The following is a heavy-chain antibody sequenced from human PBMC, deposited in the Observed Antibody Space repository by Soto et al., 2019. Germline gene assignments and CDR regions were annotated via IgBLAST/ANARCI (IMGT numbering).Heavy chain of an antibody. CDR2: VFHSGST. D-gene: IGHD6-19*01. CDR1: GGSISSSNW. Sequence: QVQLQESGPGLVKPSGTLSLTCAVSGGSISSSNWWTWVRQPPGKGLEWIGEVFHSGSTNYKSYLKSRVSISLDKSKNQISLKLSSVTAADTAVYYCATATVPGSAFDYWGQGTLVTVSS. V-gene: IGHV4-4*02. CDR3: ATATVPGSAFDY. J-gene: IGHJ4*02.